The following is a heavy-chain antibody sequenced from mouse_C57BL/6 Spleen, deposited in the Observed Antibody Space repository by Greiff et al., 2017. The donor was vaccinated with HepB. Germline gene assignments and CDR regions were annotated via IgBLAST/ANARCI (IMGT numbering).Heavy chain of an antibody. Sequence: EVQLQQSGPELVKPGASVKISCKASGYTFTDYYMNWVKQSHGKSLEWIGDINPNNGGTSYNQKFKGKATLTVDKSSSTAYMELRSLTSEDSAVYYCANYDDYFDYWGQGTTLTVSS. CDR3: ANYDDYFDY. D-gene: IGHD2-4*01. CDR1: GYTFTDYY. CDR2: INPNNGGT. V-gene: IGHV1-26*01. J-gene: IGHJ2*01.